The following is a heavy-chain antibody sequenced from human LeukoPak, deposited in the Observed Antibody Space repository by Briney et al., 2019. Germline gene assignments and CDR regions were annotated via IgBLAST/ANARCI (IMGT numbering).Heavy chain of an antibody. D-gene: IGHD3-9*01. Sequence: GASVKVSCKASGYTFTDYYMHWVRQAPGQGLEWMGWINPNSGGTNYAQKFQGWVTMTRDTSISTAYMELSRLRSDDTAVYYCARGLVKGGYGMDVWGKGTTVTVSS. V-gene: IGHV1-2*04. J-gene: IGHJ6*04. CDR3: ARGLVKGGYGMDV. CDR1: GYTFTDYY. CDR2: INPNSGGT.